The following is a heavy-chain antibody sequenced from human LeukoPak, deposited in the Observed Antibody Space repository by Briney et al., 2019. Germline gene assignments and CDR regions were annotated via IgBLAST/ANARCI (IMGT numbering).Heavy chain of an antibody. CDR3: ARQTGSGLFILP. Sequence: SETLSLTCSVSGDSISTSSYYWGWIRQPPGKGLEWIGTIYYSGSTYYNPSLTSRVTISVDTSKNQFSLRLTSVTAADTAVYYCARQTGSGLFILPGGQGTLVTVSS. D-gene: IGHD3/OR15-3a*01. CDR1: GDSISTSSYY. CDR2: IYYSGST. V-gene: IGHV4-39*01. J-gene: IGHJ4*02.